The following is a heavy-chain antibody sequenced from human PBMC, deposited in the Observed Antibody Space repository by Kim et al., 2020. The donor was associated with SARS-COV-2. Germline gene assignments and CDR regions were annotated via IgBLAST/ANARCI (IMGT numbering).Heavy chain of an antibody. CDR3: AREDSGYDVALFDY. D-gene: IGHD5-12*01. CDR2: ISYDGSNK. V-gene: IGHV3-30*04. Sequence: GGSLRLSCAASGFTFSSYAMHWVRQAPGKGLEWVAVISYDGSNKYYADSVKGRFTISRDNSKNTLYLQMNSLRAEDTAVYYCAREDSGYDVALFDYWGQGTLVTVSS. CDR1: GFTFSSYA. J-gene: IGHJ4*02.